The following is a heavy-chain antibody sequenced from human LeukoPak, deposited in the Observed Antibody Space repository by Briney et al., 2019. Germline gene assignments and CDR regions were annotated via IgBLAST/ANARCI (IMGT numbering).Heavy chain of an antibody. D-gene: IGHD3-22*01. CDR3: ARDGRWLFSDS. CDR1: GFTFRSYE. CDR2: ISSSGSTI. Sequence: RTGGSLRLSCAASGFTFRSYEMNWVRQAPGKGLEWVSYISSSGSTIYYADSVKGRFTISRDNAKNSLYLQMNSLRAEDTAVYYCARDGRWLFSDSWGQGTLVTVSS. V-gene: IGHV3-48*03. J-gene: IGHJ5*01.